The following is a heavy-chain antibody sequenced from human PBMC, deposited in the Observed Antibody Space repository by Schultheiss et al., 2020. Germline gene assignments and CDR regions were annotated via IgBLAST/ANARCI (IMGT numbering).Heavy chain of an antibody. CDR1: GFTFTNYG. V-gene: IGHV3-30*18. D-gene: IGHD6-19*01. CDR2: ISYDGGNR. Sequence: GSLRPSFAAPGFTFTNYGMHWVRQAPGKGLEWVAVISYDGGNRHYADSVKGRFTISRDNSKNTLYLQMNSLRAEDTAVYYCAKDCDTSGWWSDYWGQGTLVTVSS. CDR3: AKDCDTSGWWSDY. J-gene: IGHJ4*02.